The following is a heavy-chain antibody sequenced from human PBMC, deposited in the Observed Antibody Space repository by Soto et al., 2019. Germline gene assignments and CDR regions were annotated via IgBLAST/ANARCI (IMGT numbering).Heavy chain of an antibody. D-gene: IGHD6-13*01. CDR1: GFTFSNAW. CDR3: TTASPVSSSSWYYFDY. CDR2: IKSKTDGGTT. J-gene: IGHJ4*02. Sequence: PGGSLRLSCAASGFTFSNAWMNRVRQAPGKGLEWVGRIKSKTDGGTTDYAAPVKGRFTISRDDSKNSLYLQMNSLKTEDTAVYYCTTASPVSSSSWYYFDYWGQGTLVTVSS. V-gene: IGHV3-15*07.